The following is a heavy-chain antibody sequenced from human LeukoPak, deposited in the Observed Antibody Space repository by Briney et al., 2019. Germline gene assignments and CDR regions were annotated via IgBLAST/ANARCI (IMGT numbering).Heavy chain of an antibody. CDR1: GFTFSSYA. CDR3: ARGCRSASCYVRYYYYGMDV. D-gene: IGHD2-2*01. J-gene: IGHJ6*02. V-gene: IGHV3-23*01. CDR2: ISSSGGTT. Sequence: PGGSLRLSCAASGFTFSSYAMNWVRQAPGKGLEWVSVISSSGGTTYYSDSVKGRFTISRDNAKNSLYLHMNSLRAEDTAVYYCARGCRSASCYVRYYYYGMDVWGQGTTVTVSS.